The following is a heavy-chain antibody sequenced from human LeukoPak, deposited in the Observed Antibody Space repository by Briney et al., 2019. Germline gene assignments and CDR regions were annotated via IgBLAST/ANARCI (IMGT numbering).Heavy chain of an antibody. CDR2: ISAYNGNT. CDR3: ARDPNGVPPYYYYYGMDV. D-gene: IGHD2-8*01. CDR1: GYTFTSYG. V-gene: IGHV1-18*01. Sequence: ASVKVSCKASGYTFTSYGISWVRQAPGQGLEWMGWISAYNGNTNYAQKLQGRVTMTTDTSTSTAYMELRSLRSDDTAVYYCARDPNGVPPYYYYYGMDVWGQGTTVTVSS. J-gene: IGHJ6*02.